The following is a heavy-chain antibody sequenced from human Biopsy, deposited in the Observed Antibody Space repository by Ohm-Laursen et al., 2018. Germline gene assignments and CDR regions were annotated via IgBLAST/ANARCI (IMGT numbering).Heavy chain of an antibody. D-gene: IGHD6-19*01. J-gene: IGHJ6*02. CDR2: TRNNGKTYTK. V-gene: IGHV3-72*01. Sequence: SLRPSCAASGFTLSDHNMDWVRLAPGKGLEWVGRTRNNGKTYTKEYAASVKGRFTISRDDSKNSLYLQMNSLKTEDTAVYFCARDVGSSGWYYYGMDVWGQGTTVTVSS. CDR3: ARDVGSSGWYYYGMDV. CDR1: GFTLSDHN.